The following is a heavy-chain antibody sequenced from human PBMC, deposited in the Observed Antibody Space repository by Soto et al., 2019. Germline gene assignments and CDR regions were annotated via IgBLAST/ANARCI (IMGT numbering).Heavy chain of an antibody. Sequence: ASVKVSCKASGYTFTSYGISWVRQAPGQGLEWMGWISAYNGNTNYAQKLQGRVTMTTDTSTSTAYMELRSLRSDDTAVYYCARDFVDLVATPGGGDYYYYYYGRAVWGKGPRVTVPS. CDR2: ISAYNGNT. V-gene: IGHV1-18*01. CDR3: ARDFVDLVATPGGGDYYYYYYGRAV. D-gene: IGHD5-12*01. CDR1: GYTFTSYG. J-gene: IGHJ6*04.